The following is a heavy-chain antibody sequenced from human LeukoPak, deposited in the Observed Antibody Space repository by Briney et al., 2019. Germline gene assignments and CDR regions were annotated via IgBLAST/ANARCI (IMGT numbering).Heavy chain of an antibody. J-gene: IGHJ3*02. V-gene: IGHV3-21*04. CDR3: AKDLRDSRGLGAFDI. CDR1: GFTFSSYI. Sequence: GGSLRLSCAASGFTFSSYIMNWVRQAPGKGLEWVSSISSSSSYIYYADSVKGRFTISRDNAKNSLYLQMHTLRAEDTALYYCAKDLRDSRGLGAFDIWGQGTLVTVSS. CDR2: ISSSSSYI. D-gene: IGHD3-22*01.